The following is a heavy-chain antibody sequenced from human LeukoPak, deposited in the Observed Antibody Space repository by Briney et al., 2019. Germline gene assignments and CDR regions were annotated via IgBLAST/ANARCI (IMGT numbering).Heavy chain of an antibody. CDR3: AKDWSTGLWALYYFDY. D-gene: IGHD1-14*01. V-gene: IGHV3-30*02. Sequence: GGSLRLSCAASGFTFSSYGMHWVRQAPGKGLEWVAFIRYDGSNKYYADSVKGRFTISRDNSKNTLYLQMNSLRAEDTAVYYCAKDWSTGLWALYYFDYWGQGTLVTVSS. J-gene: IGHJ4*02. CDR1: GFTFSSYG. CDR2: IRYDGSNK.